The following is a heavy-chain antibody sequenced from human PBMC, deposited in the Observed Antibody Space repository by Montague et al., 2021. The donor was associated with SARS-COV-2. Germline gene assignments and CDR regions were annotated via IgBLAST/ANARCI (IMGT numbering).Heavy chain of an antibody. D-gene: IGHD6-13*01. CDR3: ARHKRWRIAAAGRDFDY. V-gene: IGHV4-39*01. CDR2: IYYSGST. CDR1: GGSISSSSYY. Sequence: SETLSLTCTVSGGSISSSSYYWGWIRQPPGKGLEWIGSIYYSGSTXYNPSVESRVTISVDTSKNQFSLKLSSVTAADTAVYYCARHKRWRIAAAGRDFDYWGQGTLVTVSS. J-gene: IGHJ4*02.